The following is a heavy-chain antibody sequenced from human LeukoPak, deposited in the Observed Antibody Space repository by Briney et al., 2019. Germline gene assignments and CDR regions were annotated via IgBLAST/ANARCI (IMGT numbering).Heavy chain of an antibody. CDR3: ARVGPRYNWNEDGFDI. D-gene: IGHD1-1*01. CDR2: IYHSGST. J-gene: IGHJ3*02. V-gene: IGHV4-38-2*01. Sequence: SETLSLTCAVSGYSISSGYFRGWIRQPPGKGLQWIGSIYHSGSTYYNPSLKSRVTISVDTSKNQFSLKLSSVTAADTAVYYCARVGPRYNWNEDGFDIWGQGTMVTVSS. CDR1: GYSISSGYF.